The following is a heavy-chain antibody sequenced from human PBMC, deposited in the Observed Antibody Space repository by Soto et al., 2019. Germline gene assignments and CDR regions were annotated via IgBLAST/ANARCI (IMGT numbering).Heavy chain of an antibody. D-gene: IGHD5-18*01. CDR3: ARGSRGYSYGYNDY. J-gene: IGHJ4*02. V-gene: IGHV3-74*01. CDR2: ISSDGIST. Sequence: EVQLVESGGGLVQPGGSLRLSCAASGFTFSGYWMHWVRQAPGKGLVWVSRISSDGISTTYADCAEGRFIISRDNANNTLYLQLNSLRAEDTAVYYCARGSRGYSYGYNDYWGQGTLVSVSS. CDR1: GFTFSGYW.